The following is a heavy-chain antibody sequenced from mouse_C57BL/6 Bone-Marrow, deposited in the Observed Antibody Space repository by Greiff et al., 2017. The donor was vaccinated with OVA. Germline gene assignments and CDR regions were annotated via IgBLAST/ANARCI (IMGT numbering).Heavy chain of an antibody. J-gene: IGHJ3*01. Sequence: VQLQQSGAELVRPGTSVKVSCKASGYAFTNYLIEWVKQRPGQGLEWIGVINPGGGGTNYNEKFKGKATLTADKSSSTAYMQLSSLTSADAAVYVCARKSAQATGFAYWGQGTLVTVSA. CDR2: INPGGGGT. CDR3: ARKSAQATGFAY. V-gene: IGHV1-54*01. D-gene: IGHD3-2*02. CDR1: GYAFTNYL.